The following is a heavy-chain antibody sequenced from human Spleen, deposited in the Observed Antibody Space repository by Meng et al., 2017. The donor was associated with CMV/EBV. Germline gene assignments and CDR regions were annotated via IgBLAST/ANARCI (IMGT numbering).Heavy chain of an antibody. Sequence: GESLKISCAASGFTFSSNGIYWVRQAPGKGLEWVTLVSYDGSSKYADSVKGRFTSSRDNSKNTVYLQMDSLRPEDTAIYYCARARFLEWLFTDYWGQGTLVTVSS. D-gene: IGHD3-3*01. CDR1: GFTFSSNG. CDR2: VSYDGSSK. J-gene: IGHJ4*02. V-gene: IGHV3-30*03. CDR3: ARARFLEWLFTDY.